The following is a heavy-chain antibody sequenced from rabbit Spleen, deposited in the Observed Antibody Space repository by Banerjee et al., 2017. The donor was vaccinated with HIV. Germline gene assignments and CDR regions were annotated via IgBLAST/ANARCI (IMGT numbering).Heavy chain of an antibody. CDR2: IYPGFGLK. J-gene: IGHJ3*01. Sequence: ELVESGGGLVQPGESLKLSCKVSGIDFSSYGISWVRQAPGKGPEWIAYIYPGFGLKKYANSVKGRFTISSDNAQNTVSLQMTSLTASDTATYFCARGFDSSSGYYLNLWGQGTLVTVS. V-gene: IGHV1S47*01. CDR1: GIDFSSYG. CDR3: ARGFDSSSGYYLNL. D-gene: IGHD1-1*01.